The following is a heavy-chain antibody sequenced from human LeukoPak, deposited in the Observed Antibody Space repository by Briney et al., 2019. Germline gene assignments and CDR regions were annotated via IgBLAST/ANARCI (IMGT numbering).Heavy chain of an antibody. D-gene: IGHD6-19*01. V-gene: IGHV1-2*02. Sequence: ASVKVSCKASGYTFTSYDINWVRQATGQGLEWMGWINPNSGGTNYAQKFQGRVTMTRDTSISTAYMELSRLRSDDTAVYYCARDSRYSSGLHDAFDIWGQGTMVTVSS. CDR3: ARDSRYSSGLHDAFDI. CDR1: GYTFTSYD. J-gene: IGHJ3*02. CDR2: INPNSGGT.